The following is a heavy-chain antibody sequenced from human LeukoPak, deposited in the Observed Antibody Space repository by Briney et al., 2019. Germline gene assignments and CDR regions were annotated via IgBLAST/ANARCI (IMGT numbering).Heavy chain of an antibody. CDR2: INPSGGST. Sequence: ASVKVSCKASGYTFNSNYKHWVRQAPGQGLEWMGIINPSGGSTSYAQKFQGRVTMTRDTSTSTVYMELMSLRSEDTAVYYCARESYGEEDNWGQGTLVTVSS. CDR1: GYTFNSNY. CDR3: ARESYGEEDN. V-gene: IGHV1-46*02. J-gene: IGHJ4*02. D-gene: IGHD4-17*01.